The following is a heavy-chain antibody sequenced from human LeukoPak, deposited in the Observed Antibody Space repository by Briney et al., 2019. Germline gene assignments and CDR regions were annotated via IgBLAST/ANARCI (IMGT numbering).Heavy chain of an antibody. D-gene: IGHD3-22*01. CDR1: GGSISSYY. Sequence: SETLSLTCTVSGGSISSYYWSWIRQPPGKGLEWIGYIYYTGSTNYNPSLKSRVTISVDTSKTQFSLKLSSVTAADPAVYYCARAIPSYDSSGYYPWYLDYWGQGTLVTVSS. V-gene: IGHV4-59*01. J-gene: IGHJ4*02. CDR3: ARAIPSYDSSGYYPWYLDY. CDR2: IYYTGST.